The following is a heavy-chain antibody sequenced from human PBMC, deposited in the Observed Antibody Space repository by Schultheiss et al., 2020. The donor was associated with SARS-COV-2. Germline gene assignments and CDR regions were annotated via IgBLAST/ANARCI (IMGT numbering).Heavy chain of an antibody. CDR1: GGSISSYY. D-gene: IGHD1-1*01. CDR3: ATLGSERDAFDI. J-gene: IGHJ3*02. CDR2: IYYSGST. V-gene: IGHV4-59*01. Sequence: SETLSLTCTVSGGSISSYYWSWIRQPPGKGLEWSGYIYYSGSTNYNPSLKSRVTISVDTSKNQFSLKLSSVTAADTAVYYCATLGSERDAFDIWGQGTMVTVSS.